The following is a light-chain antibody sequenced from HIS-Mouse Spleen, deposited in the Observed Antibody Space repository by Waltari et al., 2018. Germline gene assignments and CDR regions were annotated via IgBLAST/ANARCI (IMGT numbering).Light chain of an antibody. CDR1: SSDVGGYNY. Sequence: QSALTQPASVSGSPGQSITISCTGTSSDVGGYNYVSWYQQHPGKAPKLMIYEVSSPTSGVSNRFSGSKSGNTASLTISGLQAEDEADYYCSSYTSSSTLVFGGGTKLTVL. J-gene: IGLJ2*01. V-gene: IGLV2-14*01. CDR2: EVS. CDR3: SSYTSSSTLV.